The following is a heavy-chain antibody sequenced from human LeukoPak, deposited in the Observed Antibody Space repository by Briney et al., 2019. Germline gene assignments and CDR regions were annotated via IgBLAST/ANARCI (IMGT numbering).Heavy chain of an antibody. Sequence: PSETLSLTCTVSGDSISNYYWSWIRQPPGKGLEWIGYIYYSGSTNYNPSLKSRVTISVDTSKNQFSLKLSSVTAADTAVYYCARLAYCGGDCYCDAFDIWGQGTMVTVSS. V-gene: IGHV4-59*08. CDR2: IYYSGST. D-gene: IGHD2-21*02. CDR3: ARLAYCGGDCYCDAFDI. J-gene: IGHJ3*02. CDR1: GDSISNYY.